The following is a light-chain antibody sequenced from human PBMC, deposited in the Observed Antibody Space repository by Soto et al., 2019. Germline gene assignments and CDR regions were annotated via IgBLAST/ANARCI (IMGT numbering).Light chain of an antibody. CDR2: KAS. CDR3: QQYNSYPYT. V-gene: IGKV1-5*03. CDR1: QTVSNW. Sequence: DIQMTQSPSTLSASVGDGVTITCRASQTVSNWLAWYQRKPGKAPDLLIYKASSLEIGAPSRFSGSGSGTEFTLTISSLQPDDFATYYCQQYNSYPYTFGQGTKLEIK. J-gene: IGKJ2*01.